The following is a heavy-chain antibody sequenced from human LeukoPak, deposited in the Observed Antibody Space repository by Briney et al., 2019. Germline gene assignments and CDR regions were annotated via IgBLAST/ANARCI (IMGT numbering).Heavy chain of an antibody. V-gene: IGHV1-18*01. CDR3: ARALGVPAAADFDY. CDR1: GYTFTSYG. Sequence: ASVKVSCTASGYTFTSYGISWVRQAPGQGLEWMGWISAYNGNTNYAQKLQGRVTMTTDTSTSTAYMELRSLRSDDTAVYYCARALGVPAAADFDYWGQGTLVTVSS. J-gene: IGHJ4*02. D-gene: IGHD2-2*01. CDR2: ISAYNGNT.